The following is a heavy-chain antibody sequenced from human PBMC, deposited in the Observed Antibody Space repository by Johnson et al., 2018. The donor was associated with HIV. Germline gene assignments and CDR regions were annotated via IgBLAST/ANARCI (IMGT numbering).Heavy chain of an antibody. Sequence: QVQLVESGGGLVKPGGSLRLSCAASGFTFSDYYMSWIRQAPGKGLEWVSYISNSGSTIYYADSVKGRFTISRDNAKNSLYLQMSSLRAEDTALYYCARDGAGCSSTSCPDAFDIWGQGTMVTVSS. V-gene: IGHV3-11*01. D-gene: IGHD2-2*01. CDR1: GFTFSDYY. CDR2: ISNSGSTI. CDR3: ARDGAGCSSTSCPDAFDI. J-gene: IGHJ3*02.